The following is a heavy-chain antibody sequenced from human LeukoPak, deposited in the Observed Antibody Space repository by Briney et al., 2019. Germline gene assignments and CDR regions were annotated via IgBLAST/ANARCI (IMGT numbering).Heavy chain of an antibody. V-gene: IGHV1-18*01. Sequence: ASVKVSCKGSGYTRTSYRISWVRQAPGQGLEGMGWISAYNGNTNYAQEIQRRVTMTTDTSTSTAYMELRSLRSDDTAVYYCARADIYCSSTSCYRFGYWGQGTLVTVSS. D-gene: IGHD2-2*01. CDR1: GYTRTSYR. CDR2: ISAYNGNT. J-gene: IGHJ4*02. CDR3: ARADIYCSSTSCYRFGY.